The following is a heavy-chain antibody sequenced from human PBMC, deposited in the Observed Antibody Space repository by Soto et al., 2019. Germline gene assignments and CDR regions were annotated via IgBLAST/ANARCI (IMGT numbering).Heavy chain of an antibody. V-gene: IGHV4-34*01. CDR2: INHSGST. D-gene: IGHD6-13*01. J-gene: IGHJ4*02. CDR1: GGSFSGYY. CDR3: ARAAAAGTKN. Sequence: KSSETLSLTCAVYGGSFSGYYWSWIRQPPGKGLEWIGEINHSGSTNYNPSLKSRVTISVDTSKNRFSLKLSSVTAADTAVYYCARAAAAGTKNWGQGTLVTVSS.